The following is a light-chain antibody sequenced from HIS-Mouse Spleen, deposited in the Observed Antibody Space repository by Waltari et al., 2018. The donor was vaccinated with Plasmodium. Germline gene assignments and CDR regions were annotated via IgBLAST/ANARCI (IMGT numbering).Light chain of an antibody. CDR2: AAS. Sequence: DIQMTQSPSAMSASVGDRVTITCRESQGISNYLAWFQQKPGKAPKRLIYAASSLQSGVPSRFSGSGSGTEFTLTISSLQPEDCATYYCLQHNSYPMYTFGQGTKLEIK. J-gene: IGKJ2*01. V-gene: IGKV1-17*03. CDR3: LQHNSYPMYT. CDR1: QGISNY.